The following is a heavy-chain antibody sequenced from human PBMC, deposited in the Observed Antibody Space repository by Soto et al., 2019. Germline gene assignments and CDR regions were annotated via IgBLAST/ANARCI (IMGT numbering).Heavy chain of an antibody. CDR3: ARGVGGRDYYYYYYMDV. Sequence: SETLSLTCTVSGGYISSYYWSWIRQPPGKGLEWIGYIYYSGSTNYNPSLKSRVTISVDTSKNQFSLKLSSVTAADTAVYYCARGVGGRDYYYYYYMDVWGKGTTVTVSS. V-gene: IGHV4-59*01. CDR2: IYYSGST. CDR1: GGYISSYY. J-gene: IGHJ6*03. D-gene: IGHD1-1*01.